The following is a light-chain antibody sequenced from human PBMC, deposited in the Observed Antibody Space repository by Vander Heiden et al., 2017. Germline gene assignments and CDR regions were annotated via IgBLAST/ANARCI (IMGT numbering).Light chain of an antibody. J-gene: IGLJ2*01. CDR3: QSFDSGLGVI. CDR2: GNT. Sequence: QSPLTQPPSVSGAPGQTVIISCTGSSSNIGADYDVHWYQHLPGTAPKLLIYGNTLRASGVPDRFSGSKSATSASLAITGLQAEDEADYYCQSFDSGLGVIFGGGTRLTV. CDR1: SSNIGADYD. V-gene: IGLV1-40*01.